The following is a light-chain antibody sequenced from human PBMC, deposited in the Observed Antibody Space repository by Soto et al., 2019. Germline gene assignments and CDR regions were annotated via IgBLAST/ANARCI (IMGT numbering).Light chain of an antibody. J-gene: IGKJ1*01. CDR2: GAS. Sequence: IRLTQSPCTLSLSPGERATLSCRASQSVSSGYLAWYQQKPGQAPSLLIYGASSRATGIPDRFSGSGSGTDFTLTISRLEPEDFAVYFCQQYSNSPQTFGQGTKVDIK. V-gene: IGKV3-20*01. CDR1: QSVSSGY. CDR3: QQYSNSPQT.